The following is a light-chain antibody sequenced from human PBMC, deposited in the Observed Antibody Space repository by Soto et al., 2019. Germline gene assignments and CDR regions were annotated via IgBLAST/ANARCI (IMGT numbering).Light chain of an antibody. CDR1: QSVRNN. CDR2: GAS. Sequence: EILMTQSPATLSVSPGERATLSCRASQSVRNNLAWYQQKPGQAPRLLIYGASTRATGIPARFSGSGSGTEFTLTISDLQSEDFAVYFCQQYKNWPPITFGQGTRLEIK. CDR3: QQYKNWPPIT. V-gene: IGKV3-15*01. J-gene: IGKJ5*01.